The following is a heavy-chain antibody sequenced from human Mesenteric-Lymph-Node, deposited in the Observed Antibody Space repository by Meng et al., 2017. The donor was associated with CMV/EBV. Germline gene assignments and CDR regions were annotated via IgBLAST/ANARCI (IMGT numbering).Heavy chain of an antibody. CDR1: GYTFTSYD. Sequence: ASVKVSCKASGYTFTSYDINWVRQATGQGLEWMGWMNPNSGNTGYAQKFQGRVTMTRNTSISTAYMELSSLRSEDTAVYYCARVVGGNQIYYYYGMDVWGQGTTVTVSS. CDR2: MNPNSGNT. D-gene: IGHD4-23*01. J-gene: IGHJ6*02. V-gene: IGHV1-8*01. CDR3: ARVVGGNQIYYYYGMDV.